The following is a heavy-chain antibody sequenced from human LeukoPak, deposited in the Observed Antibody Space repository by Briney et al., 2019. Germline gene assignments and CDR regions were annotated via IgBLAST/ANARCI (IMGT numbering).Heavy chain of an antibody. J-gene: IGHJ4*02. CDR3: AKGGGNYASVGFYPYYFDY. CDR1: GFTFSTYA. V-gene: IGHV3-23*01. CDR2: ISGSGGST. Sequence: EGSLRLSCAASGFTFSTYAMSWVRQAPGKGLEWVSVISGSGGSTYYADSVKGRFTISRDNSKNTLYLQMNSLRAEDTAVYYCAKGGGNYASVGFYPYYFDYWGQGTLVTVSS. D-gene: IGHD3-22*01.